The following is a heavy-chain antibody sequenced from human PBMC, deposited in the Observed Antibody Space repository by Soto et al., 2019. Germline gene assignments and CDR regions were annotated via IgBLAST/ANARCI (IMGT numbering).Heavy chain of an antibody. CDR3: ARDSQDNSGYWRYFDY. J-gene: IGHJ4*02. D-gene: IGHD3-22*01. Sequence: GGSLRLSCAASGSTFGSYSMNWVGQAPGKGLEWVSYISSSSSTIYYADSVKGRFTISRDNAKNSLYLQMNSLRAEDTAVYYCARDSQDNSGYWRYFDYWGQGALVTVSS. CDR1: GSTFGSYS. V-gene: IGHV3-48*01. CDR2: ISSSSSTI.